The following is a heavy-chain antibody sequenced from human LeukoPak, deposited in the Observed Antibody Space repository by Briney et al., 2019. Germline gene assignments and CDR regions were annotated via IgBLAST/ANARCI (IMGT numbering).Heavy chain of an antibody. CDR2: VSSGSAYI. V-gene: IGHV3-21*01. Sequence: GGSLRLSCAASGFTFSTYSMNWVRQAPGKGLEWVSSVSSGSAYIYYAGSVTGRFTISRDNAKNSLYLEMNSLRAEDTAVYYCARESPVGATGVGFDYWGQGTLVTVSS. D-gene: IGHD1-26*01. J-gene: IGHJ4*02. CDR3: ARESPVGATGVGFDY. CDR1: GFTFSTYS.